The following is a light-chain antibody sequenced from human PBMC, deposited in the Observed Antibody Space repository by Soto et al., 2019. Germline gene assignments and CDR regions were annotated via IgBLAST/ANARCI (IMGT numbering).Light chain of an antibody. Sequence: DTQMTQSPSAMSAAVGDRVTITCRASQDIGYHLGWFQQKPGKAPKRLIYSASSLDSGVPSRFSATGSGTEFTFTISSLQPEDFATYYCQLHTTYPRPFGQGTKVEVK. CDR3: QLHTTYPRP. CDR2: SAS. V-gene: IGKV1-17*03. J-gene: IGKJ1*01. CDR1: QDIGYH.